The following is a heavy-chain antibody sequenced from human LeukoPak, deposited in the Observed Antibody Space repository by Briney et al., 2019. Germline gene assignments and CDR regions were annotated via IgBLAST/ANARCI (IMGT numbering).Heavy chain of an antibody. J-gene: IGHJ2*01. V-gene: IGHV3-23*01. CDR1: GFTFGSYA. D-gene: IGHD4-17*01. CDR2: ISGSGGST. Sequence: GGSLRLSCAASGFTFGSYAMSWVRQAPGKGLEWVSAISGSGGSTYYADSVKGRFTISRDNSKNTLYLQMNSLRAEDTAVYYCARSSTTVTTRYFDLWGRGTLVTVSS. CDR3: ARSSTTVTTRYFDL.